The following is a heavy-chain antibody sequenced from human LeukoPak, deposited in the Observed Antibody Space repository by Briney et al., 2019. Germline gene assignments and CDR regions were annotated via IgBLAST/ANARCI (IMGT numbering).Heavy chain of an antibody. CDR3: ARDRATANAEAPGDFDY. Sequence: MPSETLSLTCTVSGGSISSGGYYWSWIRQPPGKGLEWIGYIYYSGSTYYNPPLKSRVTISVDTSKNQFSLKLSSVTAADTAVYYCARDRATANAEAPGDFDYWGQGTLVTVSS. D-gene: IGHD5-12*01. J-gene: IGHJ4*02. CDR1: GGSISSGGYY. CDR2: IYYSGST. V-gene: IGHV4-30-4*01.